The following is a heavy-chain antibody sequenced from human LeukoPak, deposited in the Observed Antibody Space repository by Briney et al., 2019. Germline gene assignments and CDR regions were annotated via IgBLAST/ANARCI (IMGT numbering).Heavy chain of an antibody. J-gene: IGHJ4*02. CDR3: AKPRGRAVAGRRDFFFDF. Sequence: SETLSLTCTVSGGSISSSSYYWGWIRQPPGKGLEWIGSIYYSGSTYYNPPLKSRVIISVDTSNNQFSLKLSSVTAADTAVYYCAKPRGRAVAGRRDFFFDFWGQGTLVTVSS. CDR2: IYYSGST. CDR1: GGSISSSSYY. V-gene: IGHV4-39*07. D-gene: IGHD6-19*01.